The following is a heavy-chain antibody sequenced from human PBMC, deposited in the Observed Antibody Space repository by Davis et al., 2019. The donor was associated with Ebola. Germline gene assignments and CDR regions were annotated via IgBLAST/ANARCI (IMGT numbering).Heavy chain of an antibody. CDR3: AREGRSGYSNWFDP. V-gene: IGHV4-34*01. J-gene: IGHJ5*02. CDR2: INHSGRT. Sequence: MPSETLSLTCAVYGGSFSGYYWSWIRQLPGKGLEWIGEINHSGRTNYNPYLKSRVTISVDTSKNQFSLKMSSVTAADTAVYYCAREGRSGYSNWFDPWGQGTLVTVSS. CDR1: GGSFSGYY. D-gene: IGHD3-22*01.